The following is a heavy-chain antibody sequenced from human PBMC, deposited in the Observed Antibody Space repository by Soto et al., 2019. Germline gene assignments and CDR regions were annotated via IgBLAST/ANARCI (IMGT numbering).Heavy chain of an antibody. J-gene: IGHJ6*03. V-gene: IGHV3-7*01. CDR1: GFTFSSYW. Sequence: EVQLVESGGGLVQPGGSLRLSCAASGFTFSSYWMSWVRQAPGKGLEWVANIKQDGSEKYYVDSVKGRFTISRDNAKNSLYLQMNSLRAEDTAVYYCARVASYYYYYYMDVWGKGTTVTVSS. CDR3: ARVASYYYYYYMDV. CDR2: IKQDGSEK. D-gene: IGHD2-2*01.